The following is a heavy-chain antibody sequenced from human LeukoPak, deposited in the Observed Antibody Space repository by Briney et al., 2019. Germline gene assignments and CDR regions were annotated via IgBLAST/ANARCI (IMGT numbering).Heavy chain of an antibody. V-gene: IGHV3-30*03. J-gene: IGHJ4*02. Sequence: RAGGSLRLSCAASGFTFSSYGMHWVRQAPGKGLEWVAVISYDGSNKYYADSVKGRFTISRDNSKNTLYLQMNSLRAEDTAVYYCARDVARGATGTFHWGQGTLVTVSS. D-gene: IGHD1-1*01. CDR3: ARDVARGATGTFH. CDR2: ISYDGSNK. CDR1: GFTFSSYG.